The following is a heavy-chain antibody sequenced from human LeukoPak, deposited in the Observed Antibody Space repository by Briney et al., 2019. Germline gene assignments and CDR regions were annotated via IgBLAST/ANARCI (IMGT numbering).Heavy chain of an antibody. CDR3: ARVRTAAADDAFDI. CDR1: GFTVSRNY. Sequence: PGGSLRLSCAASGFTVSRNYMSWVSQAPGKGLEWVAVIYSGGSTYYADSVKGRFTISRHNSKNTLYLQMNSLRAEDTAVYYCARVRTAAADDAFDIWGQGTMVTVSS. D-gene: IGHD6-13*01. J-gene: IGHJ3*02. V-gene: IGHV3-53*04. CDR2: IYSGGST.